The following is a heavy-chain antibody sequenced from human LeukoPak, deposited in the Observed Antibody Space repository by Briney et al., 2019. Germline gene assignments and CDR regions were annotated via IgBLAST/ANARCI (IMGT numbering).Heavy chain of an antibody. CDR1: GFTFTDFW. CDR3: ATTAATAGGPY. Sequence: GGSLRLSCAASGFTFTDFWMTWVRQAPGKGLEWVANIKEDSRATFYGASVKGRFTISRDNSKSSLYLQMNSLRVEDTAVYYCATTAATAGGPYWGQGALVTVSS. CDR2: IKEDSRAT. J-gene: IGHJ4*02. V-gene: IGHV3-7*01. D-gene: IGHD6-13*01.